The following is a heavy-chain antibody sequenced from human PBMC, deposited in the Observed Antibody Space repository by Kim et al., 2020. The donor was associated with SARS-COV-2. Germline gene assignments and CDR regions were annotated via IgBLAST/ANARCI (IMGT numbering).Heavy chain of an antibody. Sequence: GGSLRLSCAASGFTFSSYGMHWVRQAPGKGLEWVAVISYDGSNKYYADSVKGRFTISRDNSKNTLYLQMNSLRAEDTAVYYCARGAGRRGSYGDYYYYYYGMDVWGQGTTVTVSS. J-gene: IGHJ6*02. V-gene: IGHV3-33*05. CDR1: GFTFSSYG. CDR3: ARGAGRRGSYGDYYYYYYGMDV. CDR2: ISYDGSNK. D-gene: IGHD4-17*01.